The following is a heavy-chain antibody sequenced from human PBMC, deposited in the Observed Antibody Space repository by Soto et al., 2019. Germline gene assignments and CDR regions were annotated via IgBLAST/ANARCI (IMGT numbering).Heavy chain of an antibody. CDR2: IYYSGST. V-gene: IGHV4-31*03. CDR1: GGSISSGGYY. D-gene: IGHD6-19*01. J-gene: IGHJ4*02. CDR3: ARGNGSGSTGSYFDY. Sequence: QVQLQESGPGLVKPSQTLSLTCTVSGGSISSGGYYWSWIRQHPGKGLEWIGYIYYSGSTYYNPSLKRRVTISVDTSKNQFSLKLRSVTAADTAVYYCARGNGSGSTGSYFDYWGQGTLVTVSS.